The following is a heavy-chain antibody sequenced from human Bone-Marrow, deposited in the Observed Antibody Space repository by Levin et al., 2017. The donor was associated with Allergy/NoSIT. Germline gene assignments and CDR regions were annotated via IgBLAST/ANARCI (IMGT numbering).Heavy chain of an antibody. V-gene: IGHV3-7*02. Sequence: PGESLKISCAASGFTFSSYWMSWVRLTPGKGLEWVANIKQDGSEKYYVDSVKGRFTISRDNAKNSLYLQMNSLRAEDTAVYYCAGGLAAHLFDYWGQGTLVTVSS. CDR1: GFTFSSYW. CDR3: AGGLAAHLFDY. J-gene: IGHJ4*02. D-gene: IGHD6-13*01. CDR2: IKQDGSEK.